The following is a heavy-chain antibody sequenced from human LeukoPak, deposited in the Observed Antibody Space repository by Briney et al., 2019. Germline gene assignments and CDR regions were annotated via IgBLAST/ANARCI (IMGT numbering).Heavy chain of an antibody. CDR2: IHYTGST. CDR3: ARDGAGMTGTGLDY. CDR1: NGSINFVSYY. Sequence: SETLSLTCTVSNGSINFVSYYWSWIRQPPGKGLEWLGYIHYTGSTIYNPSLKSRVTISMDTAKNQFSLKVSSVTAADTAVYYCARDGAGMTGTGLDYWGQGILATVSS. D-gene: IGHD3-9*01. J-gene: IGHJ4*02. V-gene: IGHV4-61*01.